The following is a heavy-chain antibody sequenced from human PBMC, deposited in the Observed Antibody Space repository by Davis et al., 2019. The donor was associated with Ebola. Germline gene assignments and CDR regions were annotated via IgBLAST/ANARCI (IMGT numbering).Heavy chain of an antibody. CDR1: GYSFTSYW. CDR2: IIPILGIA. V-gene: IGHV1-69*02. D-gene: IGHD1-26*01. J-gene: IGHJ6*02. CDR3: ATDLVGAAVYYYYGMDV. Sequence: KISCKGSGYSFTSYWISWVRQAPGQGLEWMGRIIPILGIANYAQKFQGRVTITADKSTSTAYMELSSLRSEDTAVYYCATDLVGAAVYYYYGMDVWGQGTTVTVSS.